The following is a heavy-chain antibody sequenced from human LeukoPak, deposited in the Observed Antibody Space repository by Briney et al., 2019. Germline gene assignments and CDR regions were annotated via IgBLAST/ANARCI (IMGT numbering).Heavy chain of an antibody. J-gene: IGHJ5*02. CDR2: INPNSGGT. D-gene: IGHD3-9*01. V-gene: IGHV1-2*02. CDR1: GYTFTGYY. Sequence: ASVKVSCTASGYTFTGYYMHWVRQAPGQGLEWMGWINPNSGGTNYAQKFQGRVTMTRDTSISTAYMELSRLRSGDTAVYYCAKGALRYFDANWFDPWGQGTLVTVSS. CDR3: AKGALRYFDANWFDP.